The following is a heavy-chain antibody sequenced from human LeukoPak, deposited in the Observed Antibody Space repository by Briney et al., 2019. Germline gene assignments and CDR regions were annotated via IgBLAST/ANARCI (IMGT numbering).Heavy chain of an antibody. CDR2: IYTGDSNT. D-gene: IGHD6-19*01. CDR3: VSGIAVQT. CDR1: GYTFANYW. J-gene: IGHJ4*02. V-gene: IGHV5-51*01. Sequence: GESLKISCQGSGYTFANYWIAWVRQMAGKGLEWMGIIYTGDSNTRYSPSFQGQVTISADKSITTAYLQWSSRKASDTARYYCVSGIAVQTWGEGTLVTVS.